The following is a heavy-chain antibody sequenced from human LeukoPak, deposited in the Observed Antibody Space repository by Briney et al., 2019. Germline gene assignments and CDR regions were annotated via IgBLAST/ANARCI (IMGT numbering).Heavy chain of an antibody. J-gene: IGHJ3*02. CDR3: ARVPYDSSGYYGAFDI. V-gene: IGHV3-7*01. D-gene: IGHD3-22*01. CDR2: IKKDGSEK. CDR1: GFTFSSYW. Sequence: GGSLRLSCAASGFTFSSYWMSWVRQAPGKGLEWVANIKKDGSEKYYVDSVKGRFTISRDNAKNSLYLQMNSLRAEDTAVYYCARVPYDSSGYYGAFDIWGQGTMVTVSS.